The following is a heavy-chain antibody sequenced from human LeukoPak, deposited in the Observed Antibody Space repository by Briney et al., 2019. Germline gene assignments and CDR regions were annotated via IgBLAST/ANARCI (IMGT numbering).Heavy chain of an antibody. D-gene: IGHD2-2*01. V-gene: IGHV4-59*01. CDR2: ISYSGST. CDR1: GGSISSYY. J-gene: IGHJ5*02. Sequence: PSETLSLTCTVSGGSISSYYWSWIRQPPGKGLEWIGDISYSGSTNYNPSLKSRVTMSVDTSKNQFSLKLRSVTAADTAVYYCARLHCSSPSCHRNWFDPWGQGTLVTVSS. CDR3: ARLHCSSPSCHRNWFDP.